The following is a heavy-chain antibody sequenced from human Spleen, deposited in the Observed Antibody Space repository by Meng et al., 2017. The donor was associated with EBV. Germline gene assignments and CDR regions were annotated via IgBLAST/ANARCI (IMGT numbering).Heavy chain of an antibody. D-gene: IGHD1-26*01. V-gene: IGHV7-4-1*02. J-gene: IGHJ4*02. Sequence: QGQLGKSGSELAKPWASVKVSCEASGYTITDYSMNWVRQAPGQGLEWMGWINTNTGNPTYAQGFTGRFVFSLDPSVSTAYLEISSLKAEDTAVYYCARDRSGGADYWGQGTLVTVSS. CDR1: GYTITDYS. CDR3: ARDRSGGADY. CDR2: INTNTGNP.